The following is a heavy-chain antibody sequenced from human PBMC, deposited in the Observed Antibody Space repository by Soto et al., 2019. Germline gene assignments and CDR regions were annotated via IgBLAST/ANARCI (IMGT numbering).Heavy chain of an antibody. Sequence: QVQLVQSGAEVKKPGASVKVSCKASGYTFTSYGISWVRQAPGQGLEWMGWISAYNGNTNYAQKLQGRVTMTTDTSTSTAYMELRSLRSDGKAVDYCSSSYYGSGTPYYYGMDVWGQGTTVTVYS. CDR1: GYTFTSYG. CDR3: SSSYYGSGTPYYYGMDV. CDR2: ISAYNGNT. V-gene: IGHV1-18*01. J-gene: IGHJ6*02. D-gene: IGHD3-10*01.